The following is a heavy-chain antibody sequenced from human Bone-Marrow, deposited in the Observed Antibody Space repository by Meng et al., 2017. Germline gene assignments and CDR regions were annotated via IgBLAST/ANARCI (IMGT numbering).Heavy chain of an antibody. J-gene: IGHJ4*02. CDR1: GFTFSSYS. CDR3: ARDKDHTITFGGVIVIQPPLDY. D-gene: IGHD3-16*02. V-gene: IGHV3-21*01. Sequence: GGSLRLSCAASGFTFSSYSMNWVRQAPGKGLEWVSSISSSSSYIYYADSVKGRFTISRDNAKNSLYLQMNSLRAEDKAVYYCARDKDHTITFGGVIVIQPPLDYWGQGTLVTVSS. CDR2: ISSSSSYI.